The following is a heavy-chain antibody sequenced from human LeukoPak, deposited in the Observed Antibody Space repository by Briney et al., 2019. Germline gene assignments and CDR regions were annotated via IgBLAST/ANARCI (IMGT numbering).Heavy chain of an antibody. V-gene: IGHV3-53*01. Sequence: GGSLRLSCAASGFTVSSNYRSWVRQAPGKGLEWVSVIYSGGSTYYADSVKGRFTISRDNSKNTLYLQMNSLRAEDTAVYYCARDLARRELFGYWGQGTLVTVSS. CDR3: ARDLARRELFGY. CDR2: IYSGGST. J-gene: IGHJ4*02. D-gene: IGHD3-10*01. CDR1: GFTVSSNY.